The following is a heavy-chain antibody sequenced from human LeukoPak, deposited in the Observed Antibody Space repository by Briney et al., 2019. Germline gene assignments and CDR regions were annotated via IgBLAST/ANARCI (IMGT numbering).Heavy chain of an antibody. D-gene: IGHD4-23*01. V-gene: IGHV1-8*01. CDR2: MNPNSGNT. Sequence: ASVKVSCQASGYTFTSYDINWVRQATGPGLEWTGWMNPNSGNTGYAQKFQGRVTMTRNTSISTAYMELSSLRSEDTAVYYCARASDYGGNYAFDIWGQGTMVTVSS. CDR3: ARASDYGGNYAFDI. CDR1: GYTFTSYD. J-gene: IGHJ3*02.